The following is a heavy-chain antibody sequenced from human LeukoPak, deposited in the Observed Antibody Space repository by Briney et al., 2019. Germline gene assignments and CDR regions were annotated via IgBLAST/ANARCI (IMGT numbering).Heavy chain of an antibody. Sequence: SETLSLTCTVSGGSISSYYWSWIRQPPGKGPEWIGYIYYSGSTNYNPSLKSRVTISVDTSKNQFSLKLSSVTAADTAVYYCARSEVSVGAIRFDYWGQGTLVTVSS. J-gene: IGHJ4*02. CDR1: GGSISSYY. V-gene: IGHV4-59*01. CDR3: ARSEVSVGAIRFDY. D-gene: IGHD1-26*01. CDR2: IYYSGST.